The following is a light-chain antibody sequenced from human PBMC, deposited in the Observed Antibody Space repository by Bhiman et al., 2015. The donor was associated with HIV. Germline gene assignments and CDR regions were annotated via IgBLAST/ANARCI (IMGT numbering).Light chain of an antibody. Sequence: QSVLTQSPSVSGTPGQRVTIFCSGSDSDIGINSVSWYQQLPGTAPKVLIYAYTNRPSGVPDRFSGSKSGTSASLAITGLQADDEADYYCQSYDSSLSGLWLFGGGTKLTVL. CDR2: AYT. J-gene: IGLJ2*01. CDR3: QSYDSSLSGLWL. V-gene: IGLV1-40*01. CDR1: DSDIGINS.